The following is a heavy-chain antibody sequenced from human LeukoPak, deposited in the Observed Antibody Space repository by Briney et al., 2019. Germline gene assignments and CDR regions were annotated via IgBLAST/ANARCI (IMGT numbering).Heavy chain of an antibody. Sequence: PSETLSLTCTVSGGSISSDDYYWSWIRQHPGKGLEWIGNIYNSGTTYYNPSLKSRPIISVDTSNNQFSLNLSSVTAADTAVYYCARGSRSPEGGLLYAYWGQGTLVTVSS. CDR2: IYNSGTT. CDR1: GGSISSDDYY. V-gene: IGHV4-31*03. J-gene: IGHJ4*02. CDR3: ARGSRSPEGGLLYAY. D-gene: IGHD3-10*01.